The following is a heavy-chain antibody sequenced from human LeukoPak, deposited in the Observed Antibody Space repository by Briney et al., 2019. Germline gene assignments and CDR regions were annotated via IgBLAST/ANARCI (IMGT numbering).Heavy chain of an antibody. CDR3: AKGPFGYSSSSPRFFDY. CDR2: ISWNSGSI. D-gene: IGHD6-6*01. Sequence: GGSLRLSCAASGFTFDDYAMHWVRQAPGKGLEWVSGISWNSGSIGYADSVKGRFTISRDNAKNSLYLQMNSLRAEDTALYYCAKGPFGYSSSSPRFFDYWGQGTLVTVSS. V-gene: IGHV3-9*01. CDR1: GFTFDDYA. J-gene: IGHJ4*02.